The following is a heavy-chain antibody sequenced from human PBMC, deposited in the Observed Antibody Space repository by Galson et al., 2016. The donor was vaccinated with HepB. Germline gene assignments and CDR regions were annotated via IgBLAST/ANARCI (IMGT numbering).Heavy chain of an antibody. J-gene: IGHJ4*02. CDR3: AKDPGYSSGATAY. Sequence: SLRLSCAASGFTFSNYDMHWVRQAPGKGLEWVSTITGSGGSAYYSDSVKGRFTISRDNSKNTLYLQMNNLTVEDTALYYCAKDPGYSSGATAYWGQGTLVSVSS. CDR2: ITGSGGSA. D-gene: IGHD6-19*01. V-gene: IGHV3-23*01. CDR1: GFTFSNYD.